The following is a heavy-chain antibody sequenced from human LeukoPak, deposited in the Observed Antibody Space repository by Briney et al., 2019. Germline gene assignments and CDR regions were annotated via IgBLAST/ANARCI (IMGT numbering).Heavy chain of an antibody. V-gene: IGHV1-18*01. CDR3: ARDHPNYYDSSGYYPNFDY. CDR2: ISTYNGNT. D-gene: IGHD3-22*01. Sequence: GASVKVSCKASGYTFTSYGISWVRQAPGQGLGWMGWISTYNGNTNYAQELQGRVTMTTDTSTSTAYMELRSLRSDDTAVYYCARDHPNYYDSSGYYPNFDYWGQGTLVTVSS. CDR1: GYTFTSYG. J-gene: IGHJ4*02.